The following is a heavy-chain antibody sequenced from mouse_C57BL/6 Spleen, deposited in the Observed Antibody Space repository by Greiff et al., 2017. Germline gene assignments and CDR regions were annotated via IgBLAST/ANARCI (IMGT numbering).Heavy chain of an antibody. CDR2: INPSNGGT. V-gene: IGHV1-53*01. CDR3: ARSNGNYPWFAY. D-gene: IGHD2-1*01. Sequence: QVQLQQPGTELVKPGASVKLSCKASGYTFTSYWMHWVKQRPGQGLEWIGNINPSNGGTNYNEKFKSKATLTVDKSSSTAYMQLRSLTSEDFAGYYWARSNGNYPWFAYRGQGTLGTVSA. J-gene: IGHJ3*01. CDR1: GYTFTSYW.